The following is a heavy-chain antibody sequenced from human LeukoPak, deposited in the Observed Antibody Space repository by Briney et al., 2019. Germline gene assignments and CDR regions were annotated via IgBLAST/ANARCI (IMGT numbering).Heavy chain of an antibody. D-gene: IGHD4-17*01. V-gene: IGHV4-38-2*01. Sequence: SETLSLTCAVSGYSISSGYYWGWIRQPPGKGLEWIGSIYHSGSTYYNPSLKSRVTISVDTSKNQFSLKLSSVTAADTAVYYCVRHLPLTTDEFDPWGQGTLVTVSS. J-gene: IGHJ5*02. CDR2: IYHSGST. CDR1: GYSISSGYY. CDR3: VRHLPLTTDEFDP.